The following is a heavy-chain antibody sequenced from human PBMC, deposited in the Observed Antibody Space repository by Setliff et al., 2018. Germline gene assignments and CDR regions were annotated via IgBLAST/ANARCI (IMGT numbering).Heavy chain of an antibody. J-gene: IGHJ6*03. Sequence: SETLSLTCAVYGGSFSGYYWSWIRQPPGKGLEWIGEINHSGSTNYNPSLKSRVTISVDTSKNQFSLKLSSVTAADTAVYYCARVSGFLYIDVWGNGTTVTVSS. CDR1: GGSFSGYY. CDR2: INHSGST. D-gene: IGHD3-3*01. CDR3: ARVSGFLYIDV. V-gene: IGHV4-34*01.